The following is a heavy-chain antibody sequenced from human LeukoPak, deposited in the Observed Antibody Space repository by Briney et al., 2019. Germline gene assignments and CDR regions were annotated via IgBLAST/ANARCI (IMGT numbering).Heavy chain of an antibody. CDR3: ARRELIVVVPAASGAFDI. CDR1: GVSISTSRYY. J-gene: IGHJ3*02. D-gene: IGHD2-2*01. V-gene: IGHV4-39*07. Sequence: SETLSLTCTVSGVSISTSRYYWGWIRQPPGKGLEWIGEINHSGSTNYNPSLKSRVTISVDTSKNQFSLKLSSVTAADTAVYYCARRELIVVVPAASGAFDIWGQGTMVTVSS. CDR2: INHSGST.